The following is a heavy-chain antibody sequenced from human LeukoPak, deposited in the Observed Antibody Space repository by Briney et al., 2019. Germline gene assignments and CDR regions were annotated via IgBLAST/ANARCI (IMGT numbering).Heavy chain of an antibody. V-gene: IGHV4-59*01. CDR3: ARGARGYYYGMDV. CDR1: GGSISSYY. J-gene: IGHJ6*02. Sequence: SETLSLTCTVSGGSISSYYWSWIRQPPGKGLEWIGYIYYSGSTNYNPSLRSRVTISVDTSKNQFSLKLSSVTAADTAVYYCARGARGYYYGMDVWGQGTTVTVSS. D-gene: IGHD3-10*01. CDR2: IYYSGST.